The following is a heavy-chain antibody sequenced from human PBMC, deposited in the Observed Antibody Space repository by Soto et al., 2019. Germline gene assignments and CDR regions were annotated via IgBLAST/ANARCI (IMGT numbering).Heavy chain of an antibody. D-gene: IGHD6-6*01. Sequence: EVQLVESGGGLVQPGGSLRLSCAASGFTVSSNYMSWVRQAPGKGLEWVSVIYSGGSTYYADSVKGRFTISRDNSKNTLYLQMNSLRAEDTAVYYCASGSRLAARHYYGMDVWGQGTTVTVSS. CDR1: GFTVSSNY. CDR2: IYSGGST. J-gene: IGHJ6*02. CDR3: ASGSRLAARHYYGMDV. V-gene: IGHV3-66*01.